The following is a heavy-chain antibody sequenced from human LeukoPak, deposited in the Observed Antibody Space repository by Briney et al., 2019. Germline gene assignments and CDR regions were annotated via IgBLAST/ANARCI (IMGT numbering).Heavy chain of an antibody. CDR1: GGSFSGYY. CDR2: INHSGST. D-gene: IGHD3-10*01. J-gene: IGHJ6*03. V-gene: IGHV4-34*01. CDR3: ARGYYYGSGSHYMDV. Sequence: SETLSLTCAVYGGSFSGYYWSWIRQPPGKGLEWIGEINHSGSTNYNPPLKSRVTISADTPKNQFSLKLSSVTAADTAVYYCARGYYYGSGSHYMDVWGKGTTVTVS.